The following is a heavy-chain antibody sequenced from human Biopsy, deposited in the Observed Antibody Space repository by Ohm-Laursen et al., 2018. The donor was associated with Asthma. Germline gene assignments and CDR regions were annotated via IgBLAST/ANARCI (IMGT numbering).Heavy chain of an antibody. D-gene: IGHD3-22*01. CDR2: IHHSGTS. CDR1: GGSFSNYY. V-gene: IGHV4-34*01. Sequence: SETLSLTWAVYGGSFSNYYWTWIRQPPGKGLEWIGYIHHSGTSYFNPSLKSRVSFSRDTSKNQFSLRLSSVTAADTAMYYCARIPRRSGSYFVDYWGQGTLVTVSS. J-gene: IGHJ4*02. CDR3: ARIPRRSGSYFVDY.